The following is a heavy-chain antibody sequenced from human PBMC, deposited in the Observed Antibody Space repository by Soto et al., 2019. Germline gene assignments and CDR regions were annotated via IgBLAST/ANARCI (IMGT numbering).Heavy chain of an antibody. V-gene: IGHV3-7*03. CDR2: IKQDGSEK. D-gene: IGHD3-22*01. Sequence: WGSLRLSCAASGFTFSSYWMSWVRQAPGKGLEWVANIKQDGSEKYYVDSVKGRFTISRDNAKNSLYLQMNSLRAEDTAVYYCAKASSGYSDFDYWGQGTLVTVS. J-gene: IGHJ4*02. CDR3: AKASSGYSDFDY. CDR1: GFTFSSYW.